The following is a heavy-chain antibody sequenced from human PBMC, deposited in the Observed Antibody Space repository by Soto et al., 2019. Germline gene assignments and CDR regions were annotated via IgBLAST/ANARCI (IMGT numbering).Heavy chain of an antibody. Sequence: QAQLVQSGAEVKKPGSSVKVSCKASGGTLINYAITWVRQAPGQGLEWMGEIIPLFGTANYAQNFQGRVTLTADESTTTTYMELSSLRSEDTAVYYCARFNLVRGVPKPPDYWGHRTLVTVSS. D-gene: IGHD3-10*01. CDR3: ARFNLVRGVPKPPDY. J-gene: IGHJ4*01. CDR1: GGTLINYA. V-gene: IGHV1-69*01. CDR2: IIPLFGTA.